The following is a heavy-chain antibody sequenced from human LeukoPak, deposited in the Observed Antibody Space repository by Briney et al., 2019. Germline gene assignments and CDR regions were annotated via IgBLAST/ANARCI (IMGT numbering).Heavy chain of an antibody. CDR3: ARAYGPGAFDI. CDR2: ISYDGSNK. CDR1: GFTFSSYA. Sequence: AGGSLRPSCAASGFTFSSYAMHWVRKAPGKGLEWVAVISYDGSNKYYADSVKGRFTISRDNSKNTLYLQMNSLRAEDTAVYYCARAYGPGAFDIWGQGTMVTVSS. V-gene: IGHV3-30*04. D-gene: IGHD3-16*01. J-gene: IGHJ3*02.